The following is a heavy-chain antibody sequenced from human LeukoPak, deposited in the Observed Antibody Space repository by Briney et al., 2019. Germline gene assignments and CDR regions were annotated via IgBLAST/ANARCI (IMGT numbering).Heavy chain of an antibody. J-gene: IGHJ4*02. Sequence: PSETLSLTCTVSVGSISSYYWSWIRQPPGKGLEWIGYIYYSGSTNYNPSLKSRVTISVDTSKNQFSLKLSSVTAADTAVYYCARGFGELSHWGQGTLVTVSS. CDR2: IYYSGST. V-gene: IGHV4-59*01. CDR1: VGSISSYY. CDR3: ARGFGELSH. D-gene: IGHD3-16*02.